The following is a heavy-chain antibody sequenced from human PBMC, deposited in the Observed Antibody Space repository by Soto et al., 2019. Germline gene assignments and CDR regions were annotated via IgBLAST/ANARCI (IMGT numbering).Heavy chain of an antibody. J-gene: IGHJ4*02. D-gene: IGHD1-1*01. CDR3: AKRPWNAHYYFDY. CDR1: GFTFNSYA. CDR2: ISGSGRST. V-gene: IGHV3-23*01. Sequence: EVQLLESGGGLVQPGGSLRLSCAASGFTFNSYAMSWVRQAPGKGLEWVSTISGSGRSTYYADSVKGRFTISRDNSKNTLYLQKNSLRDEDTAVYYCAKRPWNAHYYFDYWGQGTLVTVSS.